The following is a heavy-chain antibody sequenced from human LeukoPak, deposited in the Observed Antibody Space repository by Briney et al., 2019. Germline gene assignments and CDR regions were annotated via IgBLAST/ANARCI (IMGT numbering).Heavy chain of an antibody. V-gene: IGHV3-23*01. CDR1: GFTFSNYA. D-gene: IGHD3-10*01. Sequence: PGGSLRLSCAASGFTFSNYAMNWVRQAPGKGLEWVSLISGSGGTTYYADSVKGRFTISRDNSKNTLYLQMNSLRAEDTAVYYCATYYYGSWSWSYYYYGMEVWGQGTTVTVSS. CDR3: ATYYYGSWSWSYYYYGMEV. J-gene: IGHJ6*02. CDR2: ISGSGGTT.